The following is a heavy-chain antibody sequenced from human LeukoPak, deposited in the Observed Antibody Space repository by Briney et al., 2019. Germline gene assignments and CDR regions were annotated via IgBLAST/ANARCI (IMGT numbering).Heavy chain of an antibody. CDR1: GASVSSYY. Sequence: PSETLSLTCTVSGASVSSYYWSWIRQPAGKGLEWIGRIYTSGSTNYNPSLKSRVTISVDTSKNQFSLKLSSVTAADTAVYYCARVPYCSGGSCYSWFDPWGQGTLVTVSS. CDR2: IYTSGST. V-gene: IGHV4-4*07. J-gene: IGHJ5*02. D-gene: IGHD2-15*01. CDR3: ARVPYCSGGSCYSWFDP.